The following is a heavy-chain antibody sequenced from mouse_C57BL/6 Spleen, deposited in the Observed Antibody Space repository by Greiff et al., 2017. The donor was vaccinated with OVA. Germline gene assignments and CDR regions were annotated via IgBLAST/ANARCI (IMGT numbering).Heavy chain of an antibody. V-gene: IGHV1-47*01. CDR2: FHPYNDDT. CDR3: ARGGYEDYAMDY. Sequence: QVQLQQSGAELVKPGASVKMSCKASGYSFTTYPIEWLKQTHGKSLEWIGNFHPYNDDTKYNEKFKGKATLTVEKSSSTVYLELSRLTSDDSAVYYCARGGYEDYAMDYWGQGTSVTVSS. J-gene: IGHJ4*01. D-gene: IGHD2-2*01. CDR1: GYSFTTYP.